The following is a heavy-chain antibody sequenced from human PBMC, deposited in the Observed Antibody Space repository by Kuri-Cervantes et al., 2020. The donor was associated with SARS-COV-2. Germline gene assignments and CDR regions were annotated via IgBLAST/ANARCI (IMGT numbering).Heavy chain of an antibody. Sequence: GESLKISCAASGFTFSSYWMSWVRQAPGKGLEWVAKIKQDGSEKYYVDSVKGRFTISRDNAKNSLYLQMNSLRAEDTAVYYCARVPAAAGMGRITDYWGQGTLVTVSS. CDR2: IKQDGSEK. D-gene: IGHD6-13*01. CDR3: ARVPAAAGMGRITDY. J-gene: IGHJ4*02. CDR1: GFTFSSYW. V-gene: IGHV3-7*01.